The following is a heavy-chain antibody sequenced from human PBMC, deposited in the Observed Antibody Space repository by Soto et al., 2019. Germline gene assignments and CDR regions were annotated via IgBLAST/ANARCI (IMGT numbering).Heavy chain of an antibody. CDR2: IYYSGST. CDR3: ARANGAVDI. J-gene: IGHJ3*02. V-gene: IGHV4-39*07. CDR1: GGSISSSSYY. Sequence: SETLSLTCTVSGGSISSSSYYWGWIRQPPGKGLEWIGSIYYSGSTYYNPSLKSRVTISVDTSKNQFSLKLSSVTAADTAVYCCARANGAVDIWGQGTMVTVSS. D-gene: IGHD2-8*01.